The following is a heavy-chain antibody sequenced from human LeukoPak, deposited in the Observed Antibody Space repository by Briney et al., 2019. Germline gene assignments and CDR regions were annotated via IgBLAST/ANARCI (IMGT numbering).Heavy chain of an antibody. Sequence: ASVKASCKASGYTFTSYAMHWVRQAPGQRLEWMGWINAGNGNTKYSQKFQGRVTITRDTSASTAYMELSSLRSEDTAVYYCARYYYDSSGYYYFDYWGQGTLVTVSS. D-gene: IGHD3-22*01. V-gene: IGHV1-3*01. J-gene: IGHJ4*02. CDR2: INAGNGNT. CDR1: GYTFTSYA. CDR3: ARYYYDSSGYYYFDY.